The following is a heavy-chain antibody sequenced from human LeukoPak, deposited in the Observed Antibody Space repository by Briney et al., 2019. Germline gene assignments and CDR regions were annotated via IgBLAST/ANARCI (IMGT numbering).Heavy chain of an antibody. Sequence: SETLSLTCTVSGGSISSDYWSWIRQPAGKGLEWIGRIYTSGSINYNPSLKSRVTMSIDTSKNQFSLKLSSVTAADTAVYHCARDRAILWFDYWGQGTLVIVAS. CDR3: ARDRAILWFDY. CDR2: IYTSGSI. V-gene: IGHV4-4*07. D-gene: IGHD2-21*01. J-gene: IGHJ4*02. CDR1: GGSISSDY.